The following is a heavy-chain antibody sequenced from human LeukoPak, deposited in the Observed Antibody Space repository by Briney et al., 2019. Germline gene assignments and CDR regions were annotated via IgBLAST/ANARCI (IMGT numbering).Heavy chain of an antibody. V-gene: IGHV4-4*07. Sequence: PSETLSLTCTVSTDSMYGYYWAWIRQPAGKGLEWIGRIHNKGTTNYNPSLKSRVTMSLDMSKNVFSLNLRSVTAADTAVYYCARDPAGGGLFDYWGQGTLVTVSS. D-gene: IGHD3-10*01. CDR2: IHNKGTT. J-gene: IGHJ4*02. CDR1: TDSMYGYY. CDR3: ARDPAGGGLFDY.